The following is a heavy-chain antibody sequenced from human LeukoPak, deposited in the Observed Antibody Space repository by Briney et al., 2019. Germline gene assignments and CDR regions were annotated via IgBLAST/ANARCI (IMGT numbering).Heavy chain of an antibody. D-gene: IGHD3-22*01. J-gene: IGHJ4*02. CDR1: GYTFNTYW. Sequence: GESLKISCKGFGYTFNTYWIAWVRQMPGKGLEWMGIVYPGDSDTRYSPAFQGQVTFSADKSISTAYLQWSSLEASDTAIYYCARFGEDSIGYYSFDFWGQGTLVTVSS. V-gene: IGHV5-51*01. CDR3: ARFGEDSIGYYSFDF. CDR2: VYPGDSDT.